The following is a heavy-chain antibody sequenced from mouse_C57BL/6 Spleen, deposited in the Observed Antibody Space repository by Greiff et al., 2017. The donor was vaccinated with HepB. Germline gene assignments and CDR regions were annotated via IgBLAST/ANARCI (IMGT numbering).Heavy chain of an antibody. CDR1: GYTFTSYW. CDR3: ARGTTVVAWYFDV. Sequence: QVQLQQPGAELVKPGASVKLSCKASGYTFTSYWMHWVKQRPGQGLEWIGMIHPNSGSTNYNEKFKSKATLTVDKSSSTAYMQLSSLTSEDSAVYDCARGTTVVAWYFDVWGTGTTVTVSS. CDR2: IHPNSGST. J-gene: IGHJ1*03. D-gene: IGHD1-1*01. V-gene: IGHV1-64*01.